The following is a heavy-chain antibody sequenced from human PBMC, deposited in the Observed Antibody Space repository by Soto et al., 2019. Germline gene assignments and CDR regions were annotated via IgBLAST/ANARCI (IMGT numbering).Heavy chain of an antibody. V-gene: IGHV1-18*01. D-gene: IGHD3-10*01. Sequence: ASVKVSCKASGYTFTSYGISWVRQAPGQGLEWMGWISAYNGNTNYAQKLQGRVTMTTDTSTSTAYMELRSLRSDDTAVYYCAREQSRGYYYYGMDVRGQGTTVTVSS. CDR2: ISAYNGNT. CDR3: AREQSRGYYYYGMDV. CDR1: GYTFTSYG. J-gene: IGHJ6*02.